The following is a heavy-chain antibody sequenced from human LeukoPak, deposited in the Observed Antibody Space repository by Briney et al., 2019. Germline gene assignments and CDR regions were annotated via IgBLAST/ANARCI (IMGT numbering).Heavy chain of an antibody. CDR3: AKDHEIGRAFDI. V-gene: IGHV3-23*01. Sequence: PGGTLRLSCAASGFTFSSYGMSWVRQAPGKGLEWASAISGSGGSTYYADSVKGRFTISRDNSENTLYLQMNSLRAEDTAVYYCAKDHEIGRAFDIWGQGTMVTVSS. CDR2: ISGSGGST. D-gene: IGHD3-10*01. CDR1: GFTFSSYG. J-gene: IGHJ3*02.